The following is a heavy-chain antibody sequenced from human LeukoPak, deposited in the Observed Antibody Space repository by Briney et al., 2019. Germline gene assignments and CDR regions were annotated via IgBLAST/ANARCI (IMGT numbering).Heavy chain of an antibody. Sequence: PGGSLRLSCAASGFTVSSYAMSWVRQAPGKGLEWVSAISGSGGSTYYADSVKGRFTISRDNSKNTLYLQMNSLRAEDTAVYYCEKDSWSGSWFWFDPWGQGTLVTVSS. CDR1: GFTVSSYA. CDR2: ISGSGGST. V-gene: IGHV3-23*01. CDR3: EKDSWSGSWFWFDP. J-gene: IGHJ5*02. D-gene: IGHD3-3*01.